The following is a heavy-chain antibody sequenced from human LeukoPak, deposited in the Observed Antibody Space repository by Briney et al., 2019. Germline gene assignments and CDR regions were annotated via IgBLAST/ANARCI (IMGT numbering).Heavy chain of an antibody. Sequence: ASVTVSCKASGYTFTSYDINWVRQAPGQGLEWMGWMNPNNGNTDYAQKFQGRVTLTRNTSISTAYMELSSLRSEDTAVYYCSRGGPVAGTHKYFQHWGQGTLVTVSS. J-gene: IGHJ1*01. D-gene: IGHD6-19*01. CDR1: GYTFTSYD. V-gene: IGHV1-8*01. CDR3: SRGGPVAGTHKYFQH. CDR2: MNPNNGNT.